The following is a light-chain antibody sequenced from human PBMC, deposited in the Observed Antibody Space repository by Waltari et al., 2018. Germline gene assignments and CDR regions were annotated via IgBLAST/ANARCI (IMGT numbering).Light chain of an antibody. V-gene: IGKV3-20*01. CDR1: QSIGIY. Sequence: EIVLTQSPGTLSLSQGERATLSCRASQSIGIYLAWYQQKSGQAPRLLIYHASSRATGIPDRFSGSGSGTDFSLTISRLEPENFAVYYCQNYERLPATFGQGTKVEIK. CDR2: HAS. J-gene: IGKJ1*01. CDR3: QNYERLPAT.